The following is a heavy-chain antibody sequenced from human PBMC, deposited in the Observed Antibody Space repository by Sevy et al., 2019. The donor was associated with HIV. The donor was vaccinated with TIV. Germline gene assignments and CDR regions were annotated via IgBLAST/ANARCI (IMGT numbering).Heavy chain of an antibody. V-gene: IGHV3-15*01. Sequence: GGSLRLSCAASGFTFSNAWMSWVRQAPGKGLEWVGRIKSKTDGGTTDYDAPVKGRFTISRDDSKNTLYLQMNSLKTVDTAVYYCTTRDIVVVPAATPFDCWGQGTLVTVSS. CDR3: TTRDIVVVPAATPFDC. J-gene: IGHJ4*02. CDR2: IKSKTDGGTT. CDR1: GFTFSNAW. D-gene: IGHD2-2*01.